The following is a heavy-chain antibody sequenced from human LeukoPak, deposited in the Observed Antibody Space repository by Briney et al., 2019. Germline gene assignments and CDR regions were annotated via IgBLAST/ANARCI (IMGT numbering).Heavy chain of an antibody. V-gene: IGHV4-39*01. CDR3: ARHLYSSSMYGWFDP. Sequence: PSETLSLTCTVSGGSISSSSYYWGWIRQPPGKGLEWIGSIYYSGSTYYNPSLKSRVTISVGTSKNQFSLKLSPVTAADTAVYYCARHLYSSSMYGWFDPWGQGTLVTVSS. D-gene: IGHD6-13*01. J-gene: IGHJ5*02. CDR2: IYYSGST. CDR1: GGSISSSSYY.